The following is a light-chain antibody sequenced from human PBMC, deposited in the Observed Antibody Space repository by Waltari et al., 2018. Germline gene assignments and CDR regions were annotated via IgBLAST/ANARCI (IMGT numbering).Light chain of an antibody. Sequence: DVVVTQSPDSLAVSLGERATINCRSSQSILYNNKDYLACYQQKPGQPPKLLIYWASTRESGVPDRFSGSGSGTDFTLTISSLQTEDVAVYYCQQYFHYPWTFGQGTKVDIK. CDR1: QSILYNNKDY. V-gene: IGKV4-1*01. CDR3: QQYFHYPWT. CDR2: WAS. J-gene: IGKJ1*01.